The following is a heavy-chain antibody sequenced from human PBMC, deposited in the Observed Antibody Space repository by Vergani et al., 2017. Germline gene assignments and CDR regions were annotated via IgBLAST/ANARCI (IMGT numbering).Heavy chain of an antibody. Sequence: QVQLQESGPGLVKPSETLSLTCTVSGGSVSSGSYYWSWIRQPPGKGLEWIGYIYYSGSTNYNPSLKSRVTISVDTSKNQFSLKLSSVTAADTAVYYCKGGGWYGPVDYWGQGTLVTVSS. CDR2: IYYSGST. J-gene: IGHJ4*02. D-gene: IGHD6-19*01. V-gene: IGHV4-61*01. CDR3: KGGGWYGPVDY. CDR1: GGSVSSGSYY.